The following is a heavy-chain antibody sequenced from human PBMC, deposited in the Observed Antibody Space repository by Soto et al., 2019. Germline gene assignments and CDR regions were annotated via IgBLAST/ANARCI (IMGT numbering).Heavy chain of an antibody. Sequence: GGSLRLSXAASGFTFSSYAMSWVRQAPGKGLEWVSAISGSGGSTYYADSVKGRFTISRDNSKNTLYLQMNSLRAEDTAVYYCATLNSYGYGNFAYWGPETLVTVSS. J-gene: IGHJ4*01. D-gene: IGHD5-18*01. CDR3: ATLNSYGYGNFAY. CDR2: ISGSGGST. V-gene: IGHV3-23*01. CDR1: GFTFSSYA.